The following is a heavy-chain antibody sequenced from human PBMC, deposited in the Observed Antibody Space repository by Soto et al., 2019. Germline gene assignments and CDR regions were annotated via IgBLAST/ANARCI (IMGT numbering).Heavy chain of an antibody. J-gene: IGHJ4*02. V-gene: IGHV3-30-3*01. CDR2: ISYDGSNK. D-gene: IGHD3-10*01. CDR3: ARVGYYGSGALEY. Sequence: GGSLRLSCAASVFTFSSYAMHLVRQSPGKGLEWMAVISYDGSNKYYADSVKGRFTISRDNSKNTLYLQMNSLRAEDTAVYYCARVGYYGSGALEYWGQGTMVTVSS. CDR1: VFTFSSYA.